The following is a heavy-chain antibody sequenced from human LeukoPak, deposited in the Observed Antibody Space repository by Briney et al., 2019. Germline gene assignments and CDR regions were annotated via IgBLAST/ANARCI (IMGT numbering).Heavy chain of an antibody. CDR2: IHYSGST. Sequence: SETLSLTCTVSGGSISSSSYYWGWIRQPPGKGLEWIGSIHYSGSTNYNPSLKSRVTISVDTSKNQFSLKLSSVTAADTAVYYCARGGYYDSSGKDYFDYWGQGTLVTVSS. CDR1: GGSISSSSYY. CDR3: ARGGYYDSSGKDYFDY. V-gene: IGHV4-39*07. J-gene: IGHJ4*02. D-gene: IGHD3-22*01.